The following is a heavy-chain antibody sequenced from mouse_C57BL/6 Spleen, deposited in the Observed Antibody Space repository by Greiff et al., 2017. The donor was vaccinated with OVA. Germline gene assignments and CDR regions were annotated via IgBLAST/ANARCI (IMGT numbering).Heavy chain of an antibody. J-gene: IGHJ1*03. D-gene: IGHD1-1*01. CDR3: ARDDGSSSYWYFDV. V-gene: IGHV1-53*01. Sequence: QVQLQQPGTELVKPGASVKLSCKASGYTFPSYWMHWVKQRPGQGLAWIGTINPRNGGTNYNEKFKSKATLTVDKSSSTAYMQLSSLTSEDSAVYECARDDGSSSYWYFDVWGTGTTVTVSA. CDR2: INPRNGGT. CDR1: GYTFPSYW.